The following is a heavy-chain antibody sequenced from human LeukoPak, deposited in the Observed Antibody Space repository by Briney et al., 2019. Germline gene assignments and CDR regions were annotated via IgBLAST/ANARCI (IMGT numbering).Heavy chain of an antibody. CDR2: INWNGGST. V-gene: IGHV3-20*04. J-gene: IGHJ6*03. CDR1: GFTFDDYG. Sequence: GGSLRLSCAASGFTFDDYGMSWVRQAPGKGLEWVSGINWNGGSTGYADSVKGRFTISRDNAKNSLYLQMNSLRAEDTALYYCSRRGWSSTSSPYYYYYYMDVWGKGTTVTVSS. D-gene: IGHD2-2*01. CDR3: SRRGWSSTSSPYYYYYYMDV.